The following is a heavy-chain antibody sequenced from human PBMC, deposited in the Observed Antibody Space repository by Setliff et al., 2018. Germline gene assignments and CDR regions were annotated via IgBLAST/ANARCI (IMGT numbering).Heavy chain of an antibody. CDR3: ARYITGTTPADY. J-gene: IGHJ4*02. V-gene: IGHV1-46*01. CDR1: GYTFTSYD. Sequence: ASVKVSCKASGYTFTSYDINWVRQAPGQGLEWMGMINPGGGSTTYAQKFQGRVTMTRDTSTSTAYMELRSLRSDDTAVYYCARYITGTTPADYWGQGTLVTASS. CDR2: INPGGGST. D-gene: IGHD1-7*01.